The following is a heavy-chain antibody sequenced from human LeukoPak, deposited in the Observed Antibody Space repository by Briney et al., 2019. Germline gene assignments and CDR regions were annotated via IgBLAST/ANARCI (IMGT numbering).Heavy chain of an antibody. CDR2: ISSSSTYI. Sequence: GGSLRLSCAASGFTFSSYSMNWVRQAPGKGLEWVSSISSSSTYIYYADSVKGRFTISRDNAKDSLYLQMNSLRAEDTAVYYCARGPYDFWSGYQDYWGQGTLVTVSS. J-gene: IGHJ4*02. V-gene: IGHV3-21*01. CDR1: GFTFSSYS. CDR3: ARGPYDFWSGYQDY. D-gene: IGHD3-3*01.